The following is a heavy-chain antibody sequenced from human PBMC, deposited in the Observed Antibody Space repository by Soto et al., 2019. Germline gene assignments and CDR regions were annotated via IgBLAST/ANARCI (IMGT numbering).Heavy chain of an antibody. CDR3: ARMTCGGDCYSYAAFDI. V-gene: IGHV4-31*03. CDR1: GGSISSGAYY. Sequence: QVQLQESGPGLVKPSQTLSLTCTVSGGSISSGAYYWSWIRQHPGKGLEWIAYIYYSGSAYYNPSLKSRLTISVDTSKNRFSRKLSSVTAADAAVYYCARMTCGGDCYSYAAFDIWGPGTMVTVSS. D-gene: IGHD2-21*02. J-gene: IGHJ3*02. CDR2: IYYSGSA.